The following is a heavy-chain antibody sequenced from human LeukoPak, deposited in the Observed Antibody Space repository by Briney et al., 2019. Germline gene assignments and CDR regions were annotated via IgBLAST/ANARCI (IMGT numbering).Heavy chain of an antibody. CDR3: AKVPNGLTYYYYYMDV. Sequence: GGSLRLSCGASSFTFSSYVMSWVRQAPGKGLEWVSTVSTTGGSTYYADSVKGRFTISRDNSKDTLYLQMNSLRGEDTAVYYCAKVPNGLTYYYYYMDVWGKGTTVTVSS. V-gene: IGHV3-23*01. CDR1: SFTFSSYV. CDR2: VSTTGGST. J-gene: IGHJ6*03. D-gene: IGHD2-8*01.